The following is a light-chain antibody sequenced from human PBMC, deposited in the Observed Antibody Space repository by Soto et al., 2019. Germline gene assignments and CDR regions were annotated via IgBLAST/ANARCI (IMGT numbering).Light chain of an antibody. CDR3: CSYTRSSTYV. CDR2: EVN. J-gene: IGLJ1*01. V-gene: IGLV2-23*02. Sequence: QWVLTQPASVSGSPGEGITISCTGTSSDVGNYNLVSWYQQHPGKAPKLMIYEVNKRPSGVSNRFSGSKSGNTASLTISGLQAEDEADYFCCSYTRSSTYVFGTGTKVTVL. CDR1: SSDVGNYNL.